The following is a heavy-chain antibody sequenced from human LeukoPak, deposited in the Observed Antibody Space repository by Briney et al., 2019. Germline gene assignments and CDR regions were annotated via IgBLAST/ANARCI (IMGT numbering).Heavy chain of an antibody. CDR1: GGSISSNS. V-gene: IGHV3-21*01. J-gene: IGHJ4*02. CDR3: ARERADCSGGSCYPYYFDY. Sequence: ETLSLTCTVSGGSISSNSYYWGWIRQPPGKGLEWVSSISSISSYIYYADSVKGRFTISRDNAKNSLYLQMSSLRAEDTAVYYCARERADCSGGSCYPYYFDYWGQGTLVTVSS. D-gene: IGHD2-15*01. CDR2: ISSISSYI.